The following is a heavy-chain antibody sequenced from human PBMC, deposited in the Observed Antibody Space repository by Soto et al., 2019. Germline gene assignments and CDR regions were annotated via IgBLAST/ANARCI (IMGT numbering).Heavy chain of an antibody. CDR2: IIDSGGST. V-gene: IGHV3-23*01. CDR3: AKGRSYYYYYGVDV. CDR1: VFPFSNYA. J-gene: IGHJ6*02. Sequence: GGSLRLSCAASVFPFSNYAMSWIRQAPGKGLEWVSDIIDSGGSTYYADSVKGRFTISRDNSKSTLYLQMNSLRAEDTALYYCAKGRSYYYYYGVDVWGQGTTVTVSS.